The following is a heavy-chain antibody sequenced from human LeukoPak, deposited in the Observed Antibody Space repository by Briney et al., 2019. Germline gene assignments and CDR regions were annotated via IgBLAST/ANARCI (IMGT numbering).Heavy chain of an antibody. D-gene: IGHD5-18*01. Sequence: GGSLRLSCVASGFXFSNFWMNWVRQAPGKGLEWVSTVSDSRDVHYSDSVKGRFTISRDNARNSLYLQMNSLRDEDTAVYYCTRDGLHTAHFDYWGQGTLVTVSS. V-gene: IGHV3-69-1*01. CDR3: TRDGLHTAHFDY. CDR1: GFXFSNFW. CDR2: VSDSRDV. J-gene: IGHJ4*02.